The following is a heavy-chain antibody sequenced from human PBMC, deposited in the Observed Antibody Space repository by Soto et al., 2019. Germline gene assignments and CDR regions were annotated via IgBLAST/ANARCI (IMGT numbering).Heavy chain of an antibody. CDR3: ASDYGDYYYYYMDV. D-gene: IGHD4-17*01. V-gene: IGHV1-69*13. J-gene: IGHJ6*03. Sequence: GASVKVSCKASGGTFSSYAISWVRQAPGQGLEWMGGIIPIFGTANYAQKFQGRVTITADESTSTAYMELSSLRSEDTAVYYCASDYGDYYYYYMDVRGKGTTVTVSS. CDR1: GGTFSSYA. CDR2: IIPIFGTA.